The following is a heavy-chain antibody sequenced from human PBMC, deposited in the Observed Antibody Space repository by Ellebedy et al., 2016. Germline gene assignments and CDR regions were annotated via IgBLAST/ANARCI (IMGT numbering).Heavy chain of an antibody. CDR3: AKGMWPTTYSSGWYHFDY. J-gene: IGHJ4*02. V-gene: IGHV3-23*01. D-gene: IGHD6-19*01. CDR1: GFTFSSYA. Sequence: GGSLRLSXAASGFTFSSYAMSWVRQAPGKGLEWVSAISGSGGSTYYADSVKGRFTISRDNSKNTLYLQMNSLRAEDTAVYYCAKGMWPTTYSSGWYHFDYWGQGTLVTVSP. CDR2: ISGSGGST.